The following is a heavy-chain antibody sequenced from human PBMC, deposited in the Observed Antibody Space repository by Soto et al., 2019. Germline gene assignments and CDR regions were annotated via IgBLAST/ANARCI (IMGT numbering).Heavy chain of an antibody. Sequence: PGGSLRLSCAASGFTFSSYSMNWVRQAPGKGLEWVSYISSSSSTIYYADSVKGRFTISRDNAKNSLYLQMNSLRDEDTAVYYCARDAVVRGVIPDAFDIWGQGTMVTVSS. J-gene: IGHJ3*02. CDR2: ISSSSSTI. V-gene: IGHV3-48*02. D-gene: IGHD3-10*01. CDR1: GFTFSSYS. CDR3: ARDAVVRGVIPDAFDI.